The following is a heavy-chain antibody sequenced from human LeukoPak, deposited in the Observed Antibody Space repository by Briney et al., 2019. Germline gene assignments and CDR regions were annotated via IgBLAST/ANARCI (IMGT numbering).Heavy chain of an antibody. CDR1: GFSFGNYA. V-gene: IGHV3-23*01. D-gene: IGHD2-21*01. J-gene: IGHJ5*01. CDR2: ISGTGGAT. Sequence: GGSLRLSCVASGFSFGNYAMSWVRQAPGKGLQWVSQISGTGGATWYAGFARDRFTISRDDSKKTLYLQMSGLRVEDTAMYYCVKDPRDTYGTNWFVSWGQGTLLIVSS. CDR3: VKDPRDTYGTNWFVS.